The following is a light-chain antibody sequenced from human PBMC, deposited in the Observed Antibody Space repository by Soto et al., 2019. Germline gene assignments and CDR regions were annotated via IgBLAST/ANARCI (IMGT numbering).Light chain of an antibody. J-gene: IGKJ2*01. CDR2: GAS. CDR1: QSVSRNS. CDR3: QQYGSSLYT. V-gene: IGKV3-20*01. Sequence: EIVLTQSPGTLSLSPGERATLSCRASQSVSRNSLAWYQQRPGQAPRLLIYGASSRATGIPDRFSGSGSGTDFTLTISRLEPEDFAVFYCQQYGSSLYTFGQGTKLEIK.